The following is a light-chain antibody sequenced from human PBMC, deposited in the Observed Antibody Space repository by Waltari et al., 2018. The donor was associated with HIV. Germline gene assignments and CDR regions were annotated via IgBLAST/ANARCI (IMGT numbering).Light chain of an antibody. V-gene: IGLV2-11*01. CDR1: SSDVGGYNY. Sequence: QSALTQPRSVSGSPGQSVTISCTGTSSDVGGYNYVSWYQHHPGKAPKFMIYDVNKRPSGVPDRFSGAKSGNTASLTISGLQAEDEADDYCCSYADNYPVVFGGGTKLTVL. CDR2: DVN. J-gene: IGLJ2*01. CDR3: CSYADNYPVV.